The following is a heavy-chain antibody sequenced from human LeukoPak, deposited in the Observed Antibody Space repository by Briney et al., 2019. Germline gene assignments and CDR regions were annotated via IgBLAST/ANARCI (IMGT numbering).Heavy chain of an antibody. CDR2: ISGSGGST. CDR3: AKTPWSGYYTSDY. CDR1: GFTFGSYA. V-gene: IGHV3-23*01. J-gene: IGHJ4*02. Sequence: GGSLRLSCAASGFTFGSYAMSWVRQAPGKGLEWVSAISGSGGSTYYADSVKGRFTISRDNSKNTLYLQMNSLRAEDTAVYYCAKTPWSGYYTSDYWGQGTLVTVSS. D-gene: IGHD3-3*01.